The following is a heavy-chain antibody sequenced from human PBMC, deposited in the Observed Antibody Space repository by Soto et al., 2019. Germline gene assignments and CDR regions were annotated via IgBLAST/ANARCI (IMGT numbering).Heavy chain of an antibody. D-gene: IGHD6-19*01. V-gene: IGHV1-69*06. Sequence: QVQLVQSGAEVKKPGSSVKVTCKASGGTFSTYAFSWVRQAPGQGLEWMGGISPMFGTAIYAQRVQGRVTITADKSTSTAYMELSSLRSEDTAVYYCARGIRDSSGWDFDYWGQGTLFIVSS. CDR3: ARGIRDSSGWDFDY. J-gene: IGHJ4*02. CDR1: GGTFSTYA. CDR2: ISPMFGTA.